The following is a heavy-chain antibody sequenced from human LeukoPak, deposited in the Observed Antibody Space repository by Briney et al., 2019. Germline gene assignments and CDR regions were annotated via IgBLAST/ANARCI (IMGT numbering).Heavy chain of an antibody. V-gene: IGHV3-53*01. Sequence: GGSLRPSCAASGFTVSSNYMSWVRQAPGKGLEWVSVIYSGGSTYYADSVKGRFTISRDNSKNTLYLQMNSLRAEDTAVYYCARDPGFYGSGSSDYWGQGTLVTVSS. CDR3: ARDPGFYGSGSSDY. D-gene: IGHD3-10*01. CDR2: IYSGGST. CDR1: GFTVSSNY. J-gene: IGHJ4*02.